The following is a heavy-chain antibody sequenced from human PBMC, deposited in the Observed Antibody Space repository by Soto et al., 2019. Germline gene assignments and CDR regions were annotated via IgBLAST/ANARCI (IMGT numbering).Heavy chain of an antibody. CDR3: ASLAREYSGYDFDY. CDR2: INHSGST. CDR1: GGSFSGYY. J-gene: IGHJ4*02. V-gene: IGHV4-34*01. D-gene: IGHD5-12*01. Sequence: SETLSLTCAVYGGSFSGYYWSWIRQPPGKGLEWIGEINHSGSTNYNPSLKSRVTISVDTSKNQFSLKLSSVTAADTAVYYCASLAREYSGYDFDYWGQGTLVTVSS.